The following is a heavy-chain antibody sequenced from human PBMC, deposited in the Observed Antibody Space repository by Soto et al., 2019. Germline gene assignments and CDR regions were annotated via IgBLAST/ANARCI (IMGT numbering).Heavy chain of an antibody. CDR3: ARKPKWQYWYFDL. V-gene: IGHV3-20*01. Sequence: EVQLVESGGSVIRPGGSLRLSCAASGFAFHNHGMAWVRPVPGKGLEWVAGISGSGVNAGHADSVKGRFTISRDHGDNSLYLEITNLGVADTALYPRARKPKWQYWYFDLWGRGTLVT. CDR1: GFAFHNHG. J-gene: IGHJ2*01. CDR2: ISGSGVNA. D-gene: IGHD5-12*01.